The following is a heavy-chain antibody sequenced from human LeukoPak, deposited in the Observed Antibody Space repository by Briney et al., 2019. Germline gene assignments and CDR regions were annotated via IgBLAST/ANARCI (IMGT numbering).Heavy chain of an antibody. CDR3: ARRYNYYDSSGYYSNFDY. CDR1: GGTFSSYA. Sequence: ASVKVSCKASGGTFSSYAISWVRQAPGQGLEWMGRINPNSGGTNYAQKFQGRVTMTRDTSISTAYMELSRLRSDDTAVYYCARRYNYYDSSGYYSNFDYWGQGTLVTVSS. CDR2: INPNSGGT. J-gene: IGHJ4*02. V-gene: IGHV1-2*06. D-gene: IGHD3-22*01.